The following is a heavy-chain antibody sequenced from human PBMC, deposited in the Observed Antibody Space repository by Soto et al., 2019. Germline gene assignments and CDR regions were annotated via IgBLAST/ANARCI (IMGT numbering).Heavy chain of an antibody. CDR1: GYSFTSYW. V-gene: IGHV5-10-1*01. CDR3: ARHSPLVAAAGTNYYYGMDV. J-gene: IGHJ6*02. Sequence: PGESLKISCKGSGYSFTSYWISWVRQMPGKGLEWMGRIDPSDSYTNYSPSFQGHVTISADKSISTAYLQWSSLKASDTAMYYCARHSPLVAAAGTNYYYGMDVWGQGTTVTVSS. CDR2: IDPSDSYT. D-gene: IGHD6-13*01.